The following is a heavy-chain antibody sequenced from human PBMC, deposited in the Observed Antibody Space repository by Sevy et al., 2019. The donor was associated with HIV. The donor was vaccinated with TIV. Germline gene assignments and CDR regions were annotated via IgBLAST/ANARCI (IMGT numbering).Heavy chain of an antibody. V-gene: IGHV3-30*04. J-gene: IGHJ3*02. Sequence: GGSLRLSCAASGFTFSSYAMHWVRQAPGKGLEWVAVISYDGSNKYYADSVKGRFTISRDNSKNTLYLQMNSLRAEDTAVYYCARDQAYTLTTPEFDAFDIWGQGTMVTVS. CDR3: ARDQAYTLTTPEFDAFDI. CDR1: GFTFSSYA. D-gene: IGHD4-4*01. CDR2: ISYDGSNK.